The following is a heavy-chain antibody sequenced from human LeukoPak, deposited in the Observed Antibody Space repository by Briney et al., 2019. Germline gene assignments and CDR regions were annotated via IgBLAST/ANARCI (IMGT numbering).Heavy chain of an antibody. V-gene: IGHV5-51*01. J-gene: IGHJ3*02. CDR1: GYDFTFYW. Sequence: GESLKISCKGSGYDFTFYWVAWVRQMPGKGLEWMGIIYPGDSDTRYSPSFQGQVTISADKSISTAYLQWSSLKASDTAMYYCARQGWELLHDAFDIWGQGTMVTVSS. D-gene: IGHD1-26*01. CDR2: IYPGDSDT. CDR3: ARQGWELLHDAFDI.